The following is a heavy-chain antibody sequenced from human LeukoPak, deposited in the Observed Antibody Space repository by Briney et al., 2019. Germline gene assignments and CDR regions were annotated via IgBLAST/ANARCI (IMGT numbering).Heavy chain of an antibody. Sequence: PGGSLRLSCAASGFTLSSYGMHWVRQAPGKGLEWVAVIWYDGSNKYYADSVKGRFTISRDNSKNTLYLQMNSLRAEDTAVYYCARGDSNYGMDVWGQGTTVTVSS. D-gene: IGHD4-4*01. J-gene: IGHJ6*02. CDR3: ARGDSNYGMDV. CDR2: IWYDGSNK. CDR1: GFTLSSYG. V-gene: IGHV3-33*01.